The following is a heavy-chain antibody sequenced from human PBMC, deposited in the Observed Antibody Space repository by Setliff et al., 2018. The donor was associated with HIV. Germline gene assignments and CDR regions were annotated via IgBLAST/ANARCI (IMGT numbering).Heavy chain of an antibody. CDR3: ARRIYGNNPYFDY. D-gene: IGHD4-17*01. V-gene: IGHV4-30-4*08. CDR1: GGSISSDDYY. Sequence: SETLSLTCTVSGGSISSDDYYWNWIRQPPGKGLEWIGYITYSGSAYYNPSRKSRVTISIDTSNNQISLRRSSVTAADTAIYYCARRIYGNNPYFDYWSQGTLVTVSS. CDR2: ITYSGSA. J-gene: IGHJ4*02.